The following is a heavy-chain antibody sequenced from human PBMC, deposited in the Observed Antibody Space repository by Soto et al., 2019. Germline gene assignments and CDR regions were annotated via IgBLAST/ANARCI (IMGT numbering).Heavy chain of an antibody. D-gene: IGHD5-12*01. J-gene: IGHJ6*02. V-gene: IGHV1-18*04. CDR1: GYTFTSYG. Sequence: ASVKVSCKASGYTFTSYGISWVRQAPGQGLEWMGWISAYNGNTNYAQKLQGRVTMTTDTSTSTAYMELRSLRSDDTAVYYCARLRIVATQDSYYYYGMDVWDQGTTVTVSS. CDR3: ARLRIVATQDSYYYYGMDV. CDR2: ISAYNGNT.